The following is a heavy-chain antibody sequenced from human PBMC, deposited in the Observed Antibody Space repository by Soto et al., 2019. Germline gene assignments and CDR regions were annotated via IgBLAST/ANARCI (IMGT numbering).Heavy chain of an antibody. CDR1: GFTFRSYY. J-gene: IGHJ4*02. CDR2: ISSSRSNK. D-gene: IGHD2-2*01. Sequence: PGGSLRLTGTASGFTFRSYYMHWVRQAPGKGLEWVAAISSSRSNKWYGDSVKGRFTISRDNSKNSLYLQMNSLRVEDTAIYYCASVDRGVSSCLSGFDYWGQGTLVTVSS. CDR3: ASVDRGVSSCLSGFDY. V-gene: IGHV3-21*01.